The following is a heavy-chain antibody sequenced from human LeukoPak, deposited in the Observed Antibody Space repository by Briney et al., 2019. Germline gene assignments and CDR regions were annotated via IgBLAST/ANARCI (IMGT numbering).Heavy chain of an antibody. CDR3: ASLYGSGPNWFDP. Sequence: GGSLRLSCAASGFTFSSYAMHWVRQAPGKGLEWVSYISSSSSTIYYADSVKGRFTISRDNAKSSLYLQMNSLRAEDTAVYYCASLYGSGPNWFDPWGQGTLVTVSS. CDR2: ISSSSSTI. CDR1: GFTFSSYA. D-gene: IGHD3-10*01. J-gene: IGHJ5*02. V-gene: IGHV3-48*01.